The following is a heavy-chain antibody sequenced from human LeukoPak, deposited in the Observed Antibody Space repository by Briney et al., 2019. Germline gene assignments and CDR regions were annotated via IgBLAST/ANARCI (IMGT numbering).Heavy chain of an antibody. CDR1: GFTFSSYA. J-gene: IGHJ3*02. CDR2: ISGSGGST. V-gene: IGHV3-23*01. Sequence: PGGSLRLSCAASGFTFSSYAMSWVRRAPGKGLEWFSSISGSGGSTYYSDSVKGRFTISRDNSKNMLYLQLNSLRAEDTAVYYCAKDRSSGWYDAFDIWGQGTMVIVSS. CDR3: AKDRSSGWYDAFDI. D-gene: IGHD6-19*01.